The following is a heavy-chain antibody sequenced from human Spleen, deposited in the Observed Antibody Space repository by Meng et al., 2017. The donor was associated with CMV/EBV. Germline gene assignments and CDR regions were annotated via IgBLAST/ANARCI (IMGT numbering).Heavy chain of an antibody. CDR1: TFGRFA. Sequence: TFGRFAMSWVRQAPGKGLEWVSSILPSGDSTFYVDSVKGRFTISRDNYKDTLYLQMNSLRAEDTAQYYCAKVNYERWINTIRGAHFDYWGQGTLVTVSS. V-gene: IGHV3-23*01. CDR2: ILPSGDST. J-gene: IGHJ4*02. D-gene: IGHD3-10*01. CDR3: AKVNYERWINTIRGAHFDY.